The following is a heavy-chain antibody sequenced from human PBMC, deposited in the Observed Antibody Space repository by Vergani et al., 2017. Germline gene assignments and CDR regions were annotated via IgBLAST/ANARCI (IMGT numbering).Heavy chain of an antibody. CDR2: IIPIFGTG. D-gene: IGHD1-1*01. CDR1: GGTFSSYA. J-gene: IGHJ4*02. V-gene: IGHV1-69*06. Sequence: QVQLVQSGAEVKKPGSSVKVSCKASGGTFSSYAISWVRQAPGQGLEWMGGIIPIFGTGNYAQKFQGRVTLTADKATSTAYMELSSLRSEDTAVDYCAREGTTGTTLSQPFDYWGQGTLVTVPS. CDR3: AREGTTGTTLSQPFDY.